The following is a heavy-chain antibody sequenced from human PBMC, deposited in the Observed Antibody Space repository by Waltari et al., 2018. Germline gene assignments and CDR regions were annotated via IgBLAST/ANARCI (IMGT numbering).Heavy chain of an antibody. Sequence: EVQLVESGGGLVQRGGSLRLFCAASGFNFSTYSMNWVRQAPGKGLEWISYIKSTGSTIHYADSVKGRFTISRDNAKNSLYLQMNSLRDEDTAVYYCARGLGDYTYWGQGTLVTVSS. CDR3: ARGLGDYTY. V-gene: IGHV3-48*02. J-gene: IGHJ4*02. CDR2: IKSTGSTI. D-gene: IGHD4-17*01. CDR1: GFNFSTYS.